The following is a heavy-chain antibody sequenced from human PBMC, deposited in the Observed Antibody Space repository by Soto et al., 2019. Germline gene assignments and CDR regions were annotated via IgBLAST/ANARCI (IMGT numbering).Heavy chain of an antibody. J-gene: IGHJ5*02. D-gene: IGHD3-22*01. CDR1: GGSISSGGYY. CDR3: ARERYDSSGHPWFDP. Sequence: PWETLSLTCTVSGGSISSGGYYWNWIRQHPGKGLEWIGYIYYSGSTHYNPSLKSRVTISVDTSKNQFSLKLSSVTAADTAVYYCARERYDSSGHPWFDPWGQGTLVTVSS. CDR2: IYYSGST. V-gene: IGHV4-31*03.